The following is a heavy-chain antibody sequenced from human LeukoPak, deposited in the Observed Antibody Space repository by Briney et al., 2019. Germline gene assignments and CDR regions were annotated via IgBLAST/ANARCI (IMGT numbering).Heavy chain of an antibody. V-gene: IGHV1-24*01. J-gene: IGHJ4*02. CDR2: FDPEDGET. CDR3: ATGLVGKRVDY. CDR1: GYTFTSYY. D-gene: IGHD7-27*01. Sequence: ASVKVSCKASGYTFTSYYMHWVRQAPGKGLEWMGGFDPEDGETIYAQKFQGRVTMTEDTSTDTAYMELSSLRSEDTAVYYCATGLVGKRVDYWGQGTLVTVSS.